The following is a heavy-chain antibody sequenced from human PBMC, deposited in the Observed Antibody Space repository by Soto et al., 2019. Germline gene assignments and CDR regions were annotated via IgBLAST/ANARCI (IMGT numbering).Heavy chain of an antibody. D-gene: IGHD3-22*01. V-gene: IGHV1-46*01. Sequence: ASVKVSCKASGYIFTNHYIHWVRQAPGQGLGWMGIINPSGGSTNYLQKFQGRVTMTRDTSTSTVYMELSSLRSEGTAVYFCARADYYDSSGFYYDYWGQGTLVTVSS. CDR3: ARADYYDSSGFYYDY. CDR2: INPSGGST. CDR1: GYIFTNHY. J-gene: IGHJ4*02.